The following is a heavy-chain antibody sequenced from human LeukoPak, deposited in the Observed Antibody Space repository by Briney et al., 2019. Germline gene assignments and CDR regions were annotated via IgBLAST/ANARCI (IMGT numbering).Heavy chain of an antibody. CDR3: ARGYCSGGNCHKFDC. CDR1: GFTFSSYS. J-gene: IGHJ4*02. V-gene: IGHV3-48*04. D-gene: IGHD2-15*01. CDR2: ISSSSTI. Sequence: GGSLRLSCAASGFTFSSYSMNWVRQAPGKGLEWVSYISSSSTIYYADSVKGRFTISRDNAKNSLYLRMNSLRAEDTAVYYCARGYCSGGNCHKFDCWGQGTLVTVSS.